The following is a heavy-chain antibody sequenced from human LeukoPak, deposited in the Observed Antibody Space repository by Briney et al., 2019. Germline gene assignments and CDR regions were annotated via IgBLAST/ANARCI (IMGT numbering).Heavy chain of an antibody. Sequence: SETVSLTCSVSGGSISSYYWSWIRQPPGKGLEWIGYIYSSGTTNYKPSLKSRVTVSVDTSNNQFSLKLSSVTAADTAVYYCARGLTAAGSNWFDPWGQGTLVTVSS. CDR3: ARGLTAAGSNWFDP. CDR1: GGSISSYY. J-gene: IGHJ5*02. D-gene: IGHD6-13*01. V-gene: IGHV4-59*01. CDR2: IYSSGTT.